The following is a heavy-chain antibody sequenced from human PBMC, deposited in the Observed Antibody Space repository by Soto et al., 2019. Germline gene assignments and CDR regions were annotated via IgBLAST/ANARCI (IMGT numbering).Heavy chain of an antibody. J-gene: IGHJ6*02. CDR3: ARDVVVAAALNYYYYGMDV. Sequence: ASVKVSCKASGYTFTSFGISWVRQAPGQGLEWMGWISAYNGNTNYAQKLQGRVTMTTDTSTSTAYMELRSLRSDDTAVYYCARDVVVAAALNYYYYGMDVWGQGTTVTVS. V-gene: IGHV1-18*01. CDR2: ISAYNGNT. CDR1: GYTFTSFG. D-gene: IGHD2-15*01.